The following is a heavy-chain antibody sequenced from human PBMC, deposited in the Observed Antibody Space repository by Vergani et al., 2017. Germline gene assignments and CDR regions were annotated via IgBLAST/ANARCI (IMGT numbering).Heavy chain of an antibody. CDR2: IKRDGTET. Sequence: EVQLLESGGGLVQPGGSLRLSCAASGFTFSTYAMTWVRQAPGKGLEWVASIKRDGTETFYVDSVKGRFTISRDNSKNTLYLQMNSLRAEDTAVYYCAREVGYPYYMDVWGKGTTVTVSS. CDR1: GFTFSTYA. V-gene: IGHV3-7*03. D-gene: IGHD6-25*01. J-gene: IGHJ6*03. CDR3: AREVGYPYYMDV.